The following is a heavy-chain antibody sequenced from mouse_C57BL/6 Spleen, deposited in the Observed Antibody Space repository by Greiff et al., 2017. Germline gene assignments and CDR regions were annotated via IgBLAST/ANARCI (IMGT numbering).Heavy chain of an antibody. V-gene: IGHV5-17*01. D-gene: IGHD1-1*01. CDR1: GFTFSDYG. CDR3: ARDTTVVALDY. CDR2: ISSGSSTI. Sequence: EVKLMESGGGLVKPGGSLKLSCAASGFTFSDYGMHWVRQAPEKGLEWVAYISSGSSTIYYADTVKGRFTISRDNAKNTLFLQMTSLRSEDTAMYYCARDTTVVALDYWGQGTTLTVSS. J-gene: IGHJ2*01.